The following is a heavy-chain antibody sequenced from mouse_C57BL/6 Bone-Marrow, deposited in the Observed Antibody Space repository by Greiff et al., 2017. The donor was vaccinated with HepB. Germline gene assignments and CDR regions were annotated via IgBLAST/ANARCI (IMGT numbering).Heavy chain of an antibody. D-gene: IGHD1-1*01. CDR2: IYPGDGDT. V-gene: IGHV1-82*01. Sequence: QVQLQQSGPELVKPGASVKISCKASGYAFSSSWMNWVKQRPGKGLEWIGRIYPGDGDTNYNGKFKGKATLTADKSSSTAYMQLSSLTSEDSAVYFCASSPSYYGSSPYYYAMDYWGQGTSVTVSS. J-gene: IGHJ4*01. CDR3: ASSPSYYGSSPYYYAMDY. CDR1: GYAFSSSW.